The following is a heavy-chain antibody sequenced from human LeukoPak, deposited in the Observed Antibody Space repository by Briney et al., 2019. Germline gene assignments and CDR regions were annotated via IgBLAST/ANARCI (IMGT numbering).Heavy chain of an antibody. CDR2: IYYSGST. CDR1: GGSISSYY. J-gene: IGHJ4*02. D-gene: IGHD2-2*01. Sequence: SETLSLTCTVSGGSISSYYWSWIRQPPGKGLEWIGYIYYSGSTNYNPSLKSRVTISVDTSKNQFSLKLSSVTAADTAVYYCARQIDCSSTSCYTWYFDYWGQGTLVTVSS. V-gene: IGHV4-59*08. CDR3: ARQIDCSSTSCYTWYFDY.